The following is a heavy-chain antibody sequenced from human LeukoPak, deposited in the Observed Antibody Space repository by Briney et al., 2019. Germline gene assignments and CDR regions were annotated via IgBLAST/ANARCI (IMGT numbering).Heavy chain of an antibody. CDR3: AKSGTYDMLGWFDP. J-gene: IGHJ5*02. D-gene: IGHD3-9*01. V-gene: IGHV3-48*04. Sequence: GGSLRLSCAASGLSVSSNNMHWVRQAPGGRLEWVAYISAGSGTIFSADSLKGRFTISRDNARESLFLQMNSLRAEDTAVYYCAKSGTYDMLGWFDPWGQGTLVTVSS. CDR2: ISAGSGTI. CDR1: GLSVSSNN.